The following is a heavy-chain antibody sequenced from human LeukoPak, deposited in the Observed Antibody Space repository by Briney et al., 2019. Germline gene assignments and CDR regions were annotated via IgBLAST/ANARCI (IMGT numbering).Heavy chain of an antibody. CDR1: GASISSGGYS. V-gene: IGHV4-30-2*01. D-gene: IGHD4-17*01. CDR3: ARVYGDYLNFDY. CDR2: IYHSGST. J-gene: IGHJ4*02. Sequence: SETLSLTCAVSGASISSGGYSWSWIRQPPGKGLEWIGYIYHSGSTYYNPSLKSRVTISVDRSKNQFSLKLSSVTAAGTAVYYCARVYGDYLNFDYWGQGTLVTVSS.